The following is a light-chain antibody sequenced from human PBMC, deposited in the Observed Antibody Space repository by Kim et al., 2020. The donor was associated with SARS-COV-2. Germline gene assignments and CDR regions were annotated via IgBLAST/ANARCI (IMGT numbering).Light chain of an antibody. CDR2: DVS. J-gene: IGLJ2*01. Sequence: QSITISCTGTSSDVGDYNYVSWYQQHPGKAPKRMIYDVSNRPSGVSNRFSGSKSGNMASLTISGLQAEDEADYYCSSYTSSSTLVVFGGGTQLTVL. CDR3: SSYTSSSTLVV. V-gene: IGLV2-14*04. CDR1: SSDVGDYNY.